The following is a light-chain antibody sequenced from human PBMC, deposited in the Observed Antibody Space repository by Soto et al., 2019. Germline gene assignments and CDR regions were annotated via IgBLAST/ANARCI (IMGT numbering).Light chain of an antibody. V-gene: IGKV2-30*01. Sequence: DVVMTQSPLYLHVTLGQPTCISCRSSQGLVYSDGNIYVNWFQQRPGQSPRRLIYQVSNRDSGVPDRFSGSGAGTDFALKISRVEAEDVGVYYCMQGTHWPITFGQGTRLEIK. CDR2: QVS. CDR1: QGLVYSDGNIY. J-gene: IGKJ5*01. CDR3: MQGTHWPIT.